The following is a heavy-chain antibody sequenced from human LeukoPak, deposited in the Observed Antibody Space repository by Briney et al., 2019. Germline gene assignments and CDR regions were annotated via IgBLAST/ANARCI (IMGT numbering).Heavy chain of an antibody. J-gene: IGHJ4*02. V-gene: IGHV3-30*18. CDR3: AKDDRNWEYYFDY. Sequence: PGGSLRLSCAASGFTFSSYGMHWVRQAPGKGLEWVAVISYDGSNKYYADSVKGRFTISRDNSKNTLYLQMNSLRAEDTAVYYCAKDDRNWEYYFDYWGQGTLVTVSS. CDR2: ISYDGSNK. CDR1: GFTFSSYG. D-gene: IGHD1-14*01.